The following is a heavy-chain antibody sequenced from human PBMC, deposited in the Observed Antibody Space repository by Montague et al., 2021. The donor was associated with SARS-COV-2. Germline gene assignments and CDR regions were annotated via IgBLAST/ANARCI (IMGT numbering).Heavy chain of an antibody. D-gene: IGHD3-16*02. CDR3: ARDDYVWGSYRYSQYNWFDP. V-gene: IGHV3-21*01. Sequence: SLRLSCAASGFTFSSYSMNWVRQAPGKGLEWVSSISSSSSYIYYXDSVKGRFTISRDNAKNPLYLQMNSLRAEDTAVYYCARDDYVWGSYRYSQYNWFDPWGQGTLVTVSS. CDR1: GFTFSSYS. J-gene: IGHJ5*02. CDR2: ISSSSSYI.